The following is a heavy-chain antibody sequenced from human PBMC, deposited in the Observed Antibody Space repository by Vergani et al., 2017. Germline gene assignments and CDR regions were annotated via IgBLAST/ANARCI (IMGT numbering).Heavy chain of an antibody. D-gene: IGHD5-24*01. V-gene: IGHV4-34*01. Sequence: QVQLQQWGAGLLKPSETLSLTCAVYGGSFSGYYWSWIRQPPGKGLEWIGEINHSGSTNYNPSLKSRVTISVDTSKNQFSLKLSSVTAADTAVYYCAREGDGYNFGYYFDYWGQGTLVTVSS. CDR2: INHSGST. J-gene: IGHJ4*02. CDR1: GGSFSGYY. CDR3: AREGDGYNFGYYFDY.